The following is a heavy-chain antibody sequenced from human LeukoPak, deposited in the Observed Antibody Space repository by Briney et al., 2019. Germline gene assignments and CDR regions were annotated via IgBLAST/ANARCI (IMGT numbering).Heavy chain of an antibody. D-gene: IGHD6-13*01. CDR1: GYSFSSGYY. CDR2: IYHSGST. CDR3: ARSVAAAVYFDY. J-gene: IGHJ4*02. V-gene: IGHV4-38-2*01. Sequence: SETLSLTCAVSGYSFSSGYYWGWIRPPPGKGLEWIGSIYHSGSTYYNPSLKSRVTISVDTSKNQFSLKLSSVTAADTAVYYCARSVAAAVYFDYWGQGTLVTVSS.